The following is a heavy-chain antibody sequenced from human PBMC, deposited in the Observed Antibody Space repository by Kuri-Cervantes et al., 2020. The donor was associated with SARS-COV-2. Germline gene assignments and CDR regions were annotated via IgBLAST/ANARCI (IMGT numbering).Heavy chain of an antibody. Sequence: SVKVSCKASGGTFSSYAISWVRQAPGQGLEWMGGIIPIFGTANYAQKFQGRVTITADESTSTACMELSSLRSEDTAVYYCARGIRAPLYSSGWYSNWGQETLVTVSS. J-gene: IGHJ4*02. CDR1: GGTFSSYA. V-gene: IGHV1-69*13. CDR2: IIPIFGTA. D-gene: IGHD6-19*01. CDR3: ARGIRAPLYSSGWYSN.